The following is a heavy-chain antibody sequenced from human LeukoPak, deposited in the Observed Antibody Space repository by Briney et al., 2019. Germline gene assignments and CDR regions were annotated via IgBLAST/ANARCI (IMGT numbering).Heavy chain of an antibody. D-gene: IGHD6-19*01. Sequence: QAGGSLRLSCAASGFTFSSYGMHWVCQAPGKGLEWVAVIWYGGSNKYYADSVKGRFTISRDNAKNSLYLQLNSLRAEDTAVYFCARDHLAGWALEYWGQGTLVTVSS. CDR1: GFTFSSYG. CDR3: ARDHLAGWALEY. V-gene: IGHV3-33*08. J-gene: IGHJ4*02. CDR2: IWYGGSNK.